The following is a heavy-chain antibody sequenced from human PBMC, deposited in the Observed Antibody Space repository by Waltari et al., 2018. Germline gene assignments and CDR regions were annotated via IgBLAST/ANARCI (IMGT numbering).Heavy chain of an antibody. Sequence: EVQLLESGGGLVQPGGFLRLSCTAPGFLFSTYVMNWVRQAPGKGLEWVSSISDAGGIINYADSVKGRFTISRDNSKNTLYLQMNSLRAEDTAVYYCARGSGVDYWGQGTLVTISS. J-gene: IGHJ4*02. D-gene: IGHD7-27*01. V-gene: IGHV3-23*01. CDR1: GFLFSTYV. CDR2: ISDAGGII. CDR3: ARGSGVDY.